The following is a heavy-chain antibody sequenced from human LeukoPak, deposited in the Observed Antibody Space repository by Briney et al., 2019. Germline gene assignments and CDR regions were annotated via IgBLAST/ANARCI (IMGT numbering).Heavy chain of an antibody. V-gene: IGHV3-21*01. D-gene: IGHD5-12*01. Sequence: GGSLRLSCAASGFTFSSYSMNWVRQAPGKGLEWVSPISSSSSYIYYADSVKGRFTIARDNAKNSLYLQMNSLRAEDTAVYYCARDERRYGIATISSAFDIWGQGTMVTVSS. CDR1: GFTFSSYS. CDR3: ARDERRYGIATISSAFDI. CDR2: ISSSSSYI. J-gene: IGHJ3*02.